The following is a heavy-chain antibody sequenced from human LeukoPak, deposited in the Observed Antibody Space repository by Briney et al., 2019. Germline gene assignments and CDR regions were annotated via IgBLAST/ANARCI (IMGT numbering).Heavy chain of an antibody. CDR1: GGSISSSGYH. V-gene: IGHV4-39*01. Sequence: SETLSLTCTVSGGSISSSGYHWVWIRQPPGKGPEWIGSICYSGTTYYNPSLKSRVTVSVATSKNQFSLKLTSVTAADTAVYYCARPYYYDSRIDPWGQGTLVTVSS. D-gene: IGHD3-22*01. CDR2: ICYSGTT. CDR3: ARPYYYDSRIDP. J-gene: IGHJ5*02.